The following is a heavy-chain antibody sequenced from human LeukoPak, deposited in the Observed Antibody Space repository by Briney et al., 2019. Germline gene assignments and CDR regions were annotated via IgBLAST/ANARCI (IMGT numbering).Heavy chain of an antibody. CDR3: ARAVGSGSFQTYYYYMDV. V-gene: IGHV4-61*02. J-gene: IGHJ6*03. CDR1: GDSISSGDYY. D-gene: IGHD3-10*01. CDR2: ISSSGST. Sequence: SETLSLTCTVSGDSISSGDYYWSWIRQPAGKGLEWIGRISSSGSTNYNPSLKSRVTISVDTSKSQFSLKLSSVTAADTAVYYCARAVGSGSFQTYYYYMDVWGKGTTVTISS.